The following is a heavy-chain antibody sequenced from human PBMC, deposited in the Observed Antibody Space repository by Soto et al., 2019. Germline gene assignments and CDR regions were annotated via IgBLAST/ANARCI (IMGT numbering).Heavy chain of an antibody. CDR1: GFTFSSYG. D-gene: IGHD6-19*01. CDR3: AKESRAVDPTGYYYGLDV. V-gene: IGHV3-30*18. CDR2: ISYDGSNK. J-gene: IGHJ6*02. Sequence: QVQLVESGGGVVQPGRSLRLSCAASGFTFSSYGMHWVRQAPGKGLEWVAVISYDGSNKYYADSVKGRFTISRDNSKNTLYLQMNSLRAEDTAVYYCAKESRAVDPTGYYYGLDVWGQGTTVTVSS.